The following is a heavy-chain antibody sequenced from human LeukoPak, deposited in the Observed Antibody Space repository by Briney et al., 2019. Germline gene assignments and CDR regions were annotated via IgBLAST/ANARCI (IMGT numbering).Heavy chain of an antibody. J-gene: IGHJ4*02. V-gene: IGHV5-51*01. CDR1: GYNFNNYW. CDR3: ARQYYDVLTGFYIHFDY. D-gene: IGHD3-9*01. Sequence: GESLKISCKGSGYNFNNYWIGWVRQMPGKGLEWMGIIWPGDSDTRYSPSFKGQVTISVDKSISTTYLQWSSLKASDTAIYYCARQYYDVLTGFYIHFDYWGQGTLVTVSS. CDR2: IWPGDSDT.